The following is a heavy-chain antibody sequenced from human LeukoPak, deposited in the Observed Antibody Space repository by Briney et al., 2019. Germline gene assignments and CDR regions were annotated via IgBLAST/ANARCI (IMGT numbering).Heavy chain of an antibody. Sequence: GGSLRLSCAASGFTFSSYGMSWVRQAPGKGLEWVSVIYSGGSTYYADSVKGRFTISRDNSKNTLYLQMNSLRAEDTAVYYCARAFGWYWGQGTLVTVSS. CDR2: IYSGGST. CDR3: ARAFGWY. D-gene: IGHD6-19*01. V-gene: IGHV3-53*01. J-gene: IGHJ4*02. CDR1: GFTFSSYG.